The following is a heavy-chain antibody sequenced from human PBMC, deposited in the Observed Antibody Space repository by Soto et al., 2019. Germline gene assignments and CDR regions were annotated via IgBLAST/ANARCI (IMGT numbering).Heavy chain of an antibody. J-gene: IGHJ6*02. CDR3: ARRGSGWLPYYYYGMDV. V-gene: IGHV4-39*01. Sequence: PSETLSLTCTVSGGSISSSSYYWGWIRQPPGKGLEWIGSIYYSGSTYYNPSLKSRVTISVDTSKNQFSLKLSSVTAADTAVYYCARRGSGWLPYYYYGMDVWGQGTTVTVSS. CDR1: GGSISSSSYY. D-gene: IGHD6-19*01. CDR2: IYYSGST.